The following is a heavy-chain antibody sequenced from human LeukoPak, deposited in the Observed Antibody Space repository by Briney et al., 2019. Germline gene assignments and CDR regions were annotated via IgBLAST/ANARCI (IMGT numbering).Heavy chain of an antibody. CDR1: GYTFTGYH. J-gene: IGHJ4*02. V-gene: IGHV1-2*06. CDR2: INPNSGDT. D-gene: IGHD4-17*01. CDR3: ARGRPGYGDYVV. Sequence: ASVKVSCKASGYTFTGYHVHWVRQAPGQGLEWMGRINPNSGDTNYAQKFQGRVTMTRDTSISTAYMELSRLRSDDTAVYYCARGRPGYGDYVVWGQGTLVTVSS.